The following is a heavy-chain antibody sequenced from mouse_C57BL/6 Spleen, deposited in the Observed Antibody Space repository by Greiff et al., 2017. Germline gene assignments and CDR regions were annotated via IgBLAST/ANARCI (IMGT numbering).Heavy chain of an antibody. CDR3: ARASDGYYGYYFDY. V-gene: IGHV5-16*01. J-gene: IGHJ2*01. CDR1: GFTFSDYY. Sequence: EVKLMESEGGLVQPGSSMKLSCTASGFTFSDYYMAWVRQVPEKGLEWVANINYDGSSTYYLDSLKSRFIISRDNAKNILYLQMSSLKSEDTATYYCARASDGYYGYYFDYWGQGTTLTVSS. D-gene: IGHD2-3*01. CDR2: INYDGSST.